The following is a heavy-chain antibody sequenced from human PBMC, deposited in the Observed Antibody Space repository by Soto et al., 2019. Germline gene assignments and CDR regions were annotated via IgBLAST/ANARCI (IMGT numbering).Heavy chain of an antibody. D-gene: IGHD1-26*01. CDR2: ISGSGGST. CDR3: AKEPRHSGSYTGEFFQH. Sequence: EVHLLESGGGLVQPGGSLRLSCAASGFTFSSYAMSWVRQAPGKGLEWVSAISGSGGSTYYADSVKGRFTISRDNSKNTLHRQMNSLRAEDTAVYYCAKEPRHSGSYTGEFFQHWGQGTLVTVSS. V-gene: IGHV3-23*01. J-gene: IGHJ1*01. CDR1: GFTFSSYA.